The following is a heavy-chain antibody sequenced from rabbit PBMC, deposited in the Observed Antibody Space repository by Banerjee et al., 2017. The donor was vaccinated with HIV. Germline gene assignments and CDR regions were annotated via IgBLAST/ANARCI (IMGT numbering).Heavy chain of an antibody. CDR2: IYPVFGIS. V-gene: IGHV1S45*01. J-gene: IGHJ4*01. CDR1: GFSFSSSYY. CDR3: ARDWDL. Sequence: QEQLEESGGDLVKPGASLTLTCTASGFSFSSSYYMCWVRQAPGKGPEWIAVIYPVFGISYYANSVKGRFTISSDNAQNTVFLRMTSLTASDTATYFCARDWDLWGQGTLVTVS.